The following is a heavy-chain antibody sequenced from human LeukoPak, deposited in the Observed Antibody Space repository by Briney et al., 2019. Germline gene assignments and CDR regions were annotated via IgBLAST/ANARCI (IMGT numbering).Heavy chain of an antibody. D-gene: IGHD6-19*01. J-gene: IGHJ5*02. CDR2: IYHSGST. CDR1: GYSISSGYY. V-gene: IGHV4-38-2*01. CDR3: ARHVHSSGWTFSNWFDP. Sequence: SETLSLTCAVSGYSISSGYYWGWIRQPPGKGLEWIGSIYHSGSTYYNPSLKSRVTISVDTSKNQFSLKLSSVTAADTAVYYCARHVHSSGWTFSNWFDPWGQGTLVTVSS.